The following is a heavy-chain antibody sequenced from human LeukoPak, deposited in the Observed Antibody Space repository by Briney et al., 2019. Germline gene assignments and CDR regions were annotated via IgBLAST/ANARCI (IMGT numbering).Heavy chain of an antibody. D-gene: IGHD3-22*01. CDR1: GVPIRSYY. Sequence: TSETLSLTCTVSGVPIRSYYWSWIRQPAGKGLEWIGRFHTSGSTNYNPSLKSRVTMSVDTSKNQFSLKLSSVTAADTAVYSCARDTYYYDSSGYYYFDYWGQGTLVTVSS. V-gene: IGHV4-4*07. J-gene: IGHJ4*02. CDR2: FHTSGST. CDR3: ARDTYYYDSSGYYYFDY.